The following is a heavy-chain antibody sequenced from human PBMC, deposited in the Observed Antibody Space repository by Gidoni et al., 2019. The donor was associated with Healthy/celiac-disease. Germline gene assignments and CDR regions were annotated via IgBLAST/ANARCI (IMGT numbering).Heavy chain of an antibody. CDR3: ARHLPISCSSTSCYTGWFDP. D-gene: IGHD2-2*02. Sequence: QLQLQESGPGLVKPSETLSLTCTVSGGSIRSSSYYWGWIRQPPGKGLEWIGSIYYSGSTYYNPSLKSRVTISVDTSKNQFSLKLSSVTAADTAVYYCARHLPISCSSTSCYTGWFDPWGQGTLVTVSS. V-gene: IGHV4-39*01. CDR2: IYYSGST. J-gene: IGHJ5*02. CDR1: GGSIRSSSYY.